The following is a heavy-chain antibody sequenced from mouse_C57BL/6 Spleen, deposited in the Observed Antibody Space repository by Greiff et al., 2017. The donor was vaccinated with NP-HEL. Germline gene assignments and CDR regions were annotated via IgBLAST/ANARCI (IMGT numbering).Heavy chain of an antibody. V-gene: IGHV3-6*01. CDR3: ARRDYYGPLDY. Sequence: VQLKESGPGLVKPSQSLSLTCSVTGYSITSGYYWNWIRQFPGNKLEWMGYISYDGSNNYNPSLKNRISITRDTSKNQFFLKLNSVTTEDTATYYCARRDYYGPLDYWGQGTSVTVSS. CDR1: GYSITSGYY. D-gene: IGHD1-1*01. CDR2: ISYDGSN. J-gene: IGHJ4*01.